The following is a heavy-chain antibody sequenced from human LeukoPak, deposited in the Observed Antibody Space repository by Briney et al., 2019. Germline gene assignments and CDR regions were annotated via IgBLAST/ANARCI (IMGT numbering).Heavy chain of an antibody. CDR2: ITPILGLI. CDR1: GGTFSNYA. V-gene: IGHV1-69*04. J-gene: IGHJ4*02. Sequence: ASVKVSCKASGGTFSNYAINWGRQAPGQGLEWMGRITPILGLINYAQKFQGRVTITADKSTSTGYMEVTGLRSDDTAIYYCARGRGSRTGYNGDYLDFWGQGTLVTVSS. CDR3: ARGRGSRTGYNGDYLDF. D-gene: IGHD5-18*01.